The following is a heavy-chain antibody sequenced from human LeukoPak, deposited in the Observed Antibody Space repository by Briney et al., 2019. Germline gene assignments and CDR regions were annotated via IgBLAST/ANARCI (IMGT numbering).Heavy chain of an antibody. J-gene: IGHJ5*02. CDR3: ARGEYDSNYSWFDP. D-gene: IGHD3-22*01. CDR2: IYYSGNT. CDR1: GGSISSYY. Sequence: SETLSLTCTVSGGSISSYYWSWIRQPPGKGLEWIGYIYYSGNTYYNPSLKSRVTISVDTSKNQFSLKLSSVTAADTAVYYCARGEYDSNYSWFDPWGQGTLVTVSS. V-gene: IGHV4-59*08.